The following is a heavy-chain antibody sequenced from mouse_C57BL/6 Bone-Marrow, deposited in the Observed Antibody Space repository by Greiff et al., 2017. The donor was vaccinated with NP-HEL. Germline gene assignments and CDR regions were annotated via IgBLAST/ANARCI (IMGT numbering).Heavy chain of an antibody. CDR1: GYSIISGYY. CDR3: AREGGYNGSPFAY. V-gene: IGHV3-6*01. D-gene: IGHD1-1*01. CDR2: ISYDGSN. J-gene: IGHJ3*01. Sequence: EVKVEESGPGLVKPSQSLSLTCSVTGYSIISGYYWYWIRQFPGNKLEWMAYISYDGSNNYNPSLKNRISITRDISKNQCFLKLTTGTTEDTATYYCAREGGYNGSPFAYWSQGTLVTVSA.